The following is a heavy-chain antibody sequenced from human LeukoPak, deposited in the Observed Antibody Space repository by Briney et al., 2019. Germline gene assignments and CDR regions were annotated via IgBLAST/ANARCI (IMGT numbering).Heavy chain of an antibody. CDR1: GFTVSSNY. D-gene: IGHD3-22*01. CDR2: IYSGGST. Sequence: PGGSLRLSCAASGFTVSSNYMSWVRQAPEKGRDWVSVIYSGGSTYYADSVKGRFTISRDNSKNTLYLQMNSLRAEDTAVYYCARGGGYYDSSGYPYFDYWGQGTLVTVSS. J-gene: IGHJ4*02. V-gene: IGHV3-53*01. CDR3: ARGGGYYDSSGYPYFDY.